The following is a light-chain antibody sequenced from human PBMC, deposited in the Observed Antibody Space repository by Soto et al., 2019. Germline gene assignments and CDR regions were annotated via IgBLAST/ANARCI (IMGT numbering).Light chain of an antibody. V-gene: IGKV3-20*01. CDR3: QQHGSSLFT. J-gene: IGKJ3*01. CDR2: GAS. CDR1: QSVSSSY. Sequence: EVVLTQSPGTLSLSPGERATLSCRASQSVSSSYLAWYQQKPGQAPRLLIYGASSRATGIPDRFSGSGSGTEFTLTNSRLEPDDFAVYYCQQHGSSLFTSAPGTKVHIK.